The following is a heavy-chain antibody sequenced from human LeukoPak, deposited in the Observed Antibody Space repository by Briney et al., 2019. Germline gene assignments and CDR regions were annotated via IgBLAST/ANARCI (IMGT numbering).Heavy chain of an antibody. J-gene: IGHJ4*02. CDR1: GGTFSSYA. D-gene: IGHD3-22*01. V-gene: IGHV1-69*05. Sequence: GSSVTVSCKASGGTFSSYAISWVRQAPAQGLDWMGGIIPIFGTANYAQKFQGRVTITTDESTSTAYMELSRLRSEDTAVYYCARGTNYYGSSGYYRFDYWGQGTLVTVSS. CDR2: IIPIFGTA. CDR3: ARGTNYYGSSGYYRFDY.